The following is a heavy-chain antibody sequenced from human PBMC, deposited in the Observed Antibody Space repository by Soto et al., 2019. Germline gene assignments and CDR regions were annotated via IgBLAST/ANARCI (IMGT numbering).Heavy chain of an antibody. D-gene: IGHD1-26*01. V-gene: IGHV1-2*02. Sequence: ASVKVSCKASGYTFTVYYMHWVRQAPGQGLEWMGWINPKSGGTMYPQKFQGRVTMTWDTSISTAYMALTRLRSDDTAVYYCARDLAKGGGSAGFDYWGQGTPVTVSS. CDR2: INPKSGGT. J-gene: IGHJ4*02. CDR3: ARDLAKGGGSAGFDY. CDR1: GYTFTVYY.